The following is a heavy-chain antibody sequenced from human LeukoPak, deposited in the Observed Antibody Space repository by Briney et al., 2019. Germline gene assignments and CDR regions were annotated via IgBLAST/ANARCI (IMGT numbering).Heavy chain of an antibody. CDR1: GYSISSGYY. V-gene: IGHV4-38-2*02. J-gene: IGHJ4*02. Sequence: PSETLSLTCTVSGYSISSGYYWGWIRQPPGKGLEWIGSIYHSGSTYYNPSLKSRATISVDTSKNQFSLKLSSVTAADTAVYYCARFRHWELPLLWGQGTLVTVSS. D-gene: IGHD1-26*01. CDR3: ARFRHWELPLL. CDR2: IYHSGST.